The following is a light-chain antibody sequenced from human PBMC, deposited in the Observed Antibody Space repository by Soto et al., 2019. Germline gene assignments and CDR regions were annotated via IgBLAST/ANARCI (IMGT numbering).Light chain of an antibody. CDR1: QTFVSTY. CDR2: DAS. V-gene: IGKV3-20*01. J-gene: IGKJ1*01. CDR3: QQYGSSRT. Sequence: ELVLPESPGTLSLSPGPSATLSCRASQTFVSTYLAWYQQKPGQAPRLLIYDASNRATGIPDRFSGSGSGPDFTLTITRLEPEDFAVYYCQQYGSSRTFGQGTKVDIK.